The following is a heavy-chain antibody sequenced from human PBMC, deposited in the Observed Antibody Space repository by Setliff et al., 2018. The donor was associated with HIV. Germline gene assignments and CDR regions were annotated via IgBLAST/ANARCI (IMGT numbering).Heavy chain of an antibody. V-gene: IGHV4-39*01. D-gene: IGHD5-12*01. J-gene: IGHJ6*03. CDR1: GGSISSNSYY. Sequence: SETLSLTCTVSGGSISSNSYYWGWIRQPPGKGLEWIGSIYYSGSTYYNPSLKSRVTISVDTSKNQFSLKLSSATAADTAVYYCARQGGYSGYGFYYYYYYMDVWGKGTTVTVSS. CDR2: IYYSGST. CDR3: ARQGGYSGYGFYYYYYYMDV.